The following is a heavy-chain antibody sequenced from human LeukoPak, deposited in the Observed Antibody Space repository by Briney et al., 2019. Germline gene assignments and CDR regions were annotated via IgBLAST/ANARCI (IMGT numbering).Heavy chain of an antibody. Sequence: GGSLRLSCAASGFTFSDYYMSWIRQAPGKGLEWVSYVSSSGSTIYYADSVKGRLTISRDNAKNSLYLQMNSLRAEDTAVYYCAREDYDYVWGSYRSRRTFDYWGQGTLVTVSS. J-gene: IGHJ4*02. D-gene: IGHD3-16*02. CDR2: VSSSGSTI. CDR1: GFTFSDYY. V-gene: IGHV3-11*01. CDR3: AREDYDYVWGSYRSRRTFDY.